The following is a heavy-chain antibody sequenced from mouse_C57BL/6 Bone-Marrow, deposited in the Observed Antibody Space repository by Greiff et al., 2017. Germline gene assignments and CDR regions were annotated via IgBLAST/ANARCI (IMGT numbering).Heavy chain of an antibody. CDR2: IYPRSGNT. J-gene: IGHJ4*01. D-gene: IGHD1-1*01. V-gene: IGHV1-81*01. Sequence: VQLQQSGAELARPGASVKLSCKASGYTFTSYGISWVKQRTGQGLEWIGEIYPRSGNTYYNEKFKGKATLTADKSSSTAYMELRSLTSEDSAVYFCARGYYGSSPFDYAMDYWGQGTSVTVSS. CDR3: ARGYYGSSPFDYAMDY. CDR1: GYTFTSYG.